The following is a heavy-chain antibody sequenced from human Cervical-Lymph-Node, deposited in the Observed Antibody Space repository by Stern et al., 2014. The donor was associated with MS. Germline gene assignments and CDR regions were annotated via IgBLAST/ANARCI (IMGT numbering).Heavy chain of an antibody. CDR1: GYTLTELS. Sequence: VQLVQSGAEVKKPGASVKVSCKVSGYTLTELSMHWVRQAPGKGLEWMGGFDPEDGETIYAQKVQGRGTMTEDTSTEPAYMELISLRSEDTAVYYFATRRRYGIGWYVLYFDYWGQGTLVTVSS. J-gene: IGHJ4*02. D-gene: IGHD6-19*01. CDR2: FDPEDGET. CDR3: ATRRRYGIGWYVLYFDY. V-gene: IGHV1-24*01.